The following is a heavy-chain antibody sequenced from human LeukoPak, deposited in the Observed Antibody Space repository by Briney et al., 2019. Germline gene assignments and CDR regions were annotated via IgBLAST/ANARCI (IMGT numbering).Heavy chain of an antibody. V-gene: IGHV4-31*03. J-gene: IGHJ3*02. CDR3: ARDRVIVATMGRRDAIDI. CDR2: IYYSGST. Sequence: SETLSLTCTVSGGSISSGGYYWSWIRQHPGKGLEWIGYIYYSGSTYYNPSLKSRVTISVDTSKNQFSLKLSSVTAADTAVYYCARDRVIVATMGRRDAIDIWGQGTMVTVSS. D-gene: IGHD5-12*01. CDR1: GGSISSGGYY.